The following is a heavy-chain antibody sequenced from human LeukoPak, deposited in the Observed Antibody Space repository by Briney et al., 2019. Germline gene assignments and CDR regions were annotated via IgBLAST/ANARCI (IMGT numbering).Heavy chain of an antibody. CDR3: ARGAYGSGSYYYYYYYMDV. CDR2: IGTAGDT. Sequence: GGSLRLSCAASGFTFSSYDMHWVRQATGKGLEWVSAIGTAGDTYYPGSVKGRFTISRENAKNSLYLQMNSLRAGDTAVYYCARGAYGSGSYYYYYYYMDVWGKGTTVTISS. D-gene: IGHD3-10*01. J-gene: IGHJ6*03. CDR1: GFTFSSYD. V-gene: IGHV3-13*01.